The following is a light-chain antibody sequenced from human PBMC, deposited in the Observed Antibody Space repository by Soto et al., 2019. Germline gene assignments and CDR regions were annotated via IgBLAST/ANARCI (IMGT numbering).Light chain of an antibody. CDR2: GAS. J-gene: IGKJ2*01. CDR3: QQYNNWPGYT. V-gene: IGKV3-15*01. CDR1: QSVSSN. Sequence: EIVMTQSPATLSVSPGERATLSCRASQSVSSNLAWYQQKPGQAPRLLIYGASTRATGIPARFSGSGSGTEFTLTISSLRSEDFAVYYSQQYNNWPGYTFGQGTKLEIK.